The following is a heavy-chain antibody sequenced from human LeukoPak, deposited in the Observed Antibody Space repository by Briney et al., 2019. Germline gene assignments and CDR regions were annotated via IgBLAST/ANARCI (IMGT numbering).Heavy chain of an antibody. D-gene: IGHD3-22*01. CDR1: GFTFSSYA. J-gene: IGHJ4*02. CDR2: ISYDGSNK. CDR3: ARDPRRYYYDSSGYPDY. V-gene: IGHV3-30-3*01. Sequence: GGSLRLSCAASGFTFSSYAMPWVRQAPGKGLEWVAVISYDGSNKYYADSVKGRFTISRDNSKNTLYLQMNSLRAEDTAVYYCARDPRRYYYDSSGYPDYWGQGTLVTVSS.